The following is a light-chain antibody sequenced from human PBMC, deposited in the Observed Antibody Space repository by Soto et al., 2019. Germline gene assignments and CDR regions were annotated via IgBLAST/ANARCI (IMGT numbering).Light chain of an antibody. V-gene: IGKV1-27*01. J-gene: IGKJ1*01. Sequence: DIQMTQSPSSLSASVGDRVTITCRASQGIATYLAWYQQKPGKAPKLLIYAASTLQPGVPSRFSGSGSGTDFTLNINSLQPEDIATYYCQRYNNGRTFGKGTKVEIK. CDR2: AAS. CDR3: QRYNNGRT. CDR1: QGIATY.